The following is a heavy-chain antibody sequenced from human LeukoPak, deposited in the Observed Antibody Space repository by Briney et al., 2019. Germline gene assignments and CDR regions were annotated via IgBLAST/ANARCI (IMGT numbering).Heavy chain of an antibody. D-gene: IGHD2-15*01. J-gene: IGHJ4*02. V-gene: IGHV3-21*01. CDR2: ISSSSSYI. Sequence: GGSLRLSCAASGFTFSSYSMNWVRQAPGKGLEWVSSISSSSSYIYYADSVKGRFTISRDNAKNSLYLQMNSLRAEDTAVHYCARESAGYCSGGSCYDKLDYWGQGTLVTVSS. CDR3: ARESAGYCSGGSCYDKLDY. CDR1: GFTFSSYS.